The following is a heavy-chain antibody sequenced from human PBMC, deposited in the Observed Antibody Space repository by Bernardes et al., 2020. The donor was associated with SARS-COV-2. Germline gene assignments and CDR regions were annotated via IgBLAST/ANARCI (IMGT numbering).Heavy chain of an antibody. J-gene: IGHJ6*02. CDR3: AKNGGANPAYYYYGMDV. V-gene: IGHV3-23*01. Sequence: GGSLRLSCSASGFTFSSYAMSWVRQAPGKGLEWVSAISCSGCSTYNADSVKGWFTISRDNSKNTLYLQMNSLRAEDTAVYYCAKNGGANPAYYYYGMDVWGQGTTVTVSS. CDR1: GFTFSSYA. D-gene: IGHD3-10*01. CDR2: ISCSGCST.